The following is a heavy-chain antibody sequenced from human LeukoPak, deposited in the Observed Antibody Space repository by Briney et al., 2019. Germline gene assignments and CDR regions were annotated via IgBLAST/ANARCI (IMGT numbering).Heavy chain of an antibody. CDR3: AKDREYSSSCFDY. CDR2: ISGRGANT. D-gene: IGHD6-13*01. Sequence: GGSLRLSCAASGFSFSNYAMSWVRQAPGKGLEWVSAISGRGANTYYADSVKGRFTISRDNSKNTLYLQMNSLRAEDTAVYYCAKDREYSSSCFDYWGQGTLVTVSS. V-gene: IGHV3-23*01. J-gene: IGHJ4*02. CDR1: GFSFSNYA.